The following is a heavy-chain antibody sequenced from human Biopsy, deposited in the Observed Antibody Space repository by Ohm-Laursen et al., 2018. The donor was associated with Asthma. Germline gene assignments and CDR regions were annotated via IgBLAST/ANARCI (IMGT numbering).Heavy chain of an antibody. V-gene: IGHV3-9*01. CDR2: ISWNSATI. CDR3: ARVRSDWVITESFDY. J-gene: IGHJ4*02. D-gene: IGHD3-22*01. CDR1: GFKFDEYT. Sequence: SRRLSCSAAGFKFDEYTMHWVRQAPGKGLEWVSGISWNSATIGYADSVEGRFTISRDNAKNSVFLHMDSLRPEDTAFYYCARVRSDWVITESFDYWGQGVLVTVSS.